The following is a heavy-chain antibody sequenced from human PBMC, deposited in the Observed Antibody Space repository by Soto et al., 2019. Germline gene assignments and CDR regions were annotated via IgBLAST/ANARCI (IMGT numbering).Heavy chain of an antibody. CDR2: IYYSGST. J-gene: IGHJ5*02. Sequence: SETMSLTCTVSGGSIGSSSYYWGWIRQPPGKGLEWIGTIYYSGSTSYNPSLKSRVSMSVDTSKNQFSVNLSSVTAASTAFYYCARRPLGVIWFDPWGQGTLVTVSS. D-gene: IGHD3-10*01. CDR1: GGSIGSSSYY. V-gene: IGHV4-39*01. CDR3: ARRPLGVIWFDP.